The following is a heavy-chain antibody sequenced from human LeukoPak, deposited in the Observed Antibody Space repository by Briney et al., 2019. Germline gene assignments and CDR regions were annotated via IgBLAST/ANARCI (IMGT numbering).Heavy chain of an antibody. CDR3: ARDLGSLRNWFDP. J-gene: IGHJ5*02. V-gene: IGHV3-33*01. Sequence: GGSLRLSCAAPGFSFSSHGMHWVRQAPGKGLEWVAIIWHDGSNKYYADSVKGRFTISRDNSKNTLYLQMNSLRAEDTAVYYCARDLGSLRNWFDPWGQGTLVTVSS. CDR1: GFSFSSHG. CDR2: IWHDGSNK. D-gene: IGHD3-16*01.